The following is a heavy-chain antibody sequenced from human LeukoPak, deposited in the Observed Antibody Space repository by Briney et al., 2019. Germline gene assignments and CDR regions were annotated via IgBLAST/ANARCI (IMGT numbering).Heavy chain of an antibody. D-gene: IGHD6-13*01. CDR3: AGGIAATNYMDV. Sequence: SETLSLTCTVSGGSISSYYWSWIRQPPGKGLEWIGYIDYSGSTNYNPSLKSRVTISIDTSKNQFSLKLNSVTAADTAVYYCAGGIAATNYMDVWAKGPRSPSP. CDR1: GGSISSYY. CDR2: IDYSGST. V-gene: IGHV4-59*08. J-gene: IGHJ6*03.